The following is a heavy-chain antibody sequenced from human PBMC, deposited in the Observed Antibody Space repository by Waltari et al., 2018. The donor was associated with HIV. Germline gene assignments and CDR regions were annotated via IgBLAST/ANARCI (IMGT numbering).Heavy chain of an antibody. CDR1: GFTFSSYA. Sequence: SGGGLVQPGGSLRLSCSASGFTFSSYAMHWVRQAPGKGLEYVSAISSNGGSTYYADSVKGRFTISRDNSKNTLYLQMSSLRAEDTAVYYCVKDGGIAARGTWGRASYYFDYWGQGTLVTVSS. CDR3: VKDGGIAARGTWGRASYYFDY. V-gene: IGHV3-64D*06. CDR2: ISSNGGST. J-gene: IGHJ4*02. D-gene: IGHD6-6*01.